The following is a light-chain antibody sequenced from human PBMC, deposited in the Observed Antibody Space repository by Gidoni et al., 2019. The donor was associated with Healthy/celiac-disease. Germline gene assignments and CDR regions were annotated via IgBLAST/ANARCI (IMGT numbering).Light chain of an antibody. CDR3: QQYDNLPIT. CDR1: QDISNY. CDR2: DAS. V-gene: IGKV1-33*01. J-gene: IGKJ5*01. Sequence: DIQMTQSPSSLSASVGDRVNITCQASQDISNYLNLYQQKPGKAPKLLIYDASNLETGVPSRFSGSGSVTYFTFPISRLQPEDIATYYCQQYDNLPITFGQGTRLEI.